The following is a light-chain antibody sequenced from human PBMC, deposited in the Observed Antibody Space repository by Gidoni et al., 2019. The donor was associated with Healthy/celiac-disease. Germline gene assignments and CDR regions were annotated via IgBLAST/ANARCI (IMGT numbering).Light chain of an antibody. V-gene: IGLV1-44*01. CDR3: AAWDDSLNAHYV. CDR1: SSNIGSNT. CDR2: SNN. J-gene: IGLJ1*01. Sequence: QSVLTQPPPASGTPGQRVTISCSGSSSNIGSNTVTWYQQLPGTAPKLLIYSNNQRPSGVPDRFSGSKSGTSASLAISGLQSEDEADYYCAAWDDSLNAHYVFGTGTKVTVL.